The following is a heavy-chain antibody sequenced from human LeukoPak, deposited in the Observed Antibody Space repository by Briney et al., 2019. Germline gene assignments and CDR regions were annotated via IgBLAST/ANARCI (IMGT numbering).Heavy chain of an antibody. Sequence: GGSLRLSCAASGFTFSIYAMSWVRQAPGKGLEWVSSITSRGESTLYVDSVKGRFTITRDNSENTLYLQMHSLRAEDTAVYYCARDRPNYYGSDGHYYRRDGDYWGRGTLVSVSS. V-gene: IGHV3-23*01. CDR2: ITSRGEST. J-gene: IGHJ4*02. CDR1: GFTFSIYA. CDR3: ARDRPNYYGSDGHYYRRDGDY. D-gene: IGHD3-22*01.